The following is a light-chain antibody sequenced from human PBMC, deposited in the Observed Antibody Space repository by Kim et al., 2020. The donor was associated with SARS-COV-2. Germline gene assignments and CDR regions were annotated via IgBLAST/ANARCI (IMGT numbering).Light chain of an antibody. CDR3: QQYNSYSPT. J-gene: IGKJ1*01. CDR2: DAS. CDR1: QSNSSW. V-gene: IGKV1-5*01. Sequence: ASVGDRVTMTCRASQSNSSWLAWYQQKPGKAPKLLIYDASSLESGVPSRFSGSGSGTEFTLTISSLQPDDFATYYCQQYNSYSPTFGQGTKVEIK.